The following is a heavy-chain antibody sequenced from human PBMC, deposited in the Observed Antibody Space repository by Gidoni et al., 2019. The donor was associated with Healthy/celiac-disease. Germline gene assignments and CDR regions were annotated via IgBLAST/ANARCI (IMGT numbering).Heavy chain of an antibody. D-gene: IGHD6-19*01. Sequence: QVQLQQWGAGLLKPSETLSLTCAVYGGSFSGYYWSWIRQPPGKGLEWIGEINHSGSTNYNPSLKSRVTISVDTSKNQFSLKLSSVTAADTAVYYCASGGDIAVAGTYYGMDVWGQGTTVTVSS. V-gene: IGHV4-34*01. CDR1: GGSFSGYY. J-gene: IGHJ6*02. CDR2: INHSGST. CDR3: ASGGDIAVAGTYYGMDV.